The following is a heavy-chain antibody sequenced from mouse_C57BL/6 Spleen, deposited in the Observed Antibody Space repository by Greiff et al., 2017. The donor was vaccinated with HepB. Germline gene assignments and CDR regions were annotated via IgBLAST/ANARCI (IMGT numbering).Heavy chain of an antibody. Sequence: EVQLQQSGPGLVKPSQSLSLTCSVTGYSITSGYYWNWIRQFPGNKLEWMGYISYDGSNNYNPSLKNRISITRDTSKNQFFLKLNSVTTEDTATYYCATREWDYWGQGTSVTVSS. CDR2: ISYDGSN. CDR1: GYSITSGYY. CDR3: ATREWDY. J-gene: IGHJ4*01. V-gene: IGHV3-6*01.